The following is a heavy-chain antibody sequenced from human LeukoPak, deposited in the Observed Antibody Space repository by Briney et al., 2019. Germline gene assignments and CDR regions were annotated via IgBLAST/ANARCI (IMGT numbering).Heavy chain of an antibody. J-gene: IGHJ3*02. V-gene: IGHV1-2*02. CDR3: ASSLIVGYYDSSGYVMGAFDI. Sequence: ASVKVSCKASGYTFTGYYMHWVRQAPGQGLEWMGWINPNSGGTNYAQKFQGRVTMTGDTSISTAYMELSRLRSDDTAVYYCASSLIVGYYDSSGYVMGAFDIWGQGTMVTVSS. CDR1: GYTFTGYY. CDR2: INPNSGGT. D-gene: IGHD3-22*01.